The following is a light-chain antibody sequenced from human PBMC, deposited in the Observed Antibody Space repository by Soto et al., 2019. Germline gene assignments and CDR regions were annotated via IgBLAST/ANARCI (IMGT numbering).Light chain of an antibody. CDR3: QQYYSTPIT. CDR2: WAS. J-gene: IGKJ5*01. Sequence: DIVMTQSPDSLAVSLGERATINCRSSQSVLYSSNNKNYLAWYQQKPGQPPKLLMYWASTRESGVPDRFSGSGSGKDYTLTISSLQAEDVAVYYCQQYYSTPITFGQGTRLVI. CDR1: QSVLYSSNNKNY. V-gene: IGKV4-1*01.